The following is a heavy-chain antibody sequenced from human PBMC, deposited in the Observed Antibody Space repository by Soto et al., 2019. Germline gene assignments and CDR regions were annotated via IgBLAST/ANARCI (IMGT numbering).Heavy chain of an antibody. D-gene: IGHD1-26*01. CDR1: GYTFTNYD. J-gene: IGHJ5*02. Sequence: VKLSCKASGYTFTNYDISWVRQATGQGLEWMGWMNPNSANTGYAQKFQGRVSMTRDTSINTAYMELSSLRSEDTAIYYCARMATSGTLNWFDPWGQGTLVTVSS. CDR2: MNPNSANT. V-gene: IGHV1-8*01. CDR3: ARMATSGTLNWFDP.